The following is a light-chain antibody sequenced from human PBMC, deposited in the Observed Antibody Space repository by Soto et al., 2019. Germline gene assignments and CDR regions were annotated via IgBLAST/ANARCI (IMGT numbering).Light chain of an antibody. CDR2: DVS. CDR1: SSDVGGYKY. Sequence: QSALTQPRSVSGSPGQSVTISCTGTSSDVGGYKYVSWYQQHPGKAPKLVIYDVSKRPSGVPDRFSGSKSGNTASLTVSGLHAEDEADYSCCSYAGTYTQWVFGGGTKLTVL. J-gene: IGLJ3*02. CDR3: CSYAGTYTQWV. V-gene: IGLV2-11*01.